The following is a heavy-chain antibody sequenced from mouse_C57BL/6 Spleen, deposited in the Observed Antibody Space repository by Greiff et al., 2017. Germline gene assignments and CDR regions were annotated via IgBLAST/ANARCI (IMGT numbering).Heavy chain of an antibody. D-gene: IGHD1-1*01. J-gene: IGHJ2*01. CDR1: GYAFSSSW. CDR3: ARWGTTVVFDY. V-gene: IGHV1-82*01. Sequence: QVQLKESGPELVKPGASVKISCKASGYAFSSSWMNWVKQRPGKGLEWIGRIYPGDGDTNYNGKFKGKATLTADKSSSTAYMQLSSLTSEDSAVYFCARWGTTVVFDYWGQGNTLTVSS. CDR2: IYPGDGDT.